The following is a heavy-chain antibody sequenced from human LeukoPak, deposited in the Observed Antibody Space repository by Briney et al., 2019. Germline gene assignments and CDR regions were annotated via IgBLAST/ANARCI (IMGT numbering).Heavy chain of an antibody. D-gene: IGHD3-3*01. Sequence: SETLSLTCTVSGGSISSYYWSWIRQPPGKGLEWIGYIYYSGSTNYNPSLKSRVTMSVDTSKNQFSLKLSSVTAADTAVYYCARDRGLRFLEWSPFDYWGQGTLVTVSS. CDR2: IYYSGST. CDR1: GGSISSYY. CDR3: ARDRGLRFLEWSPFDY. J-gene: IGHJ4*02. V-gene: IGHV4-59*12.